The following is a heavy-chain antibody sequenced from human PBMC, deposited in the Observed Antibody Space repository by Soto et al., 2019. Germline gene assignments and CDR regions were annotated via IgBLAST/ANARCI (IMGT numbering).Heavy chain of an antibody. D-gene: IGHD3-3*02. CDR2: ITPGSSAI. CDR1: GFIFSDYS. J-gene: IGHJ4*02. V-gene: IGHV3-48*02. CDR3: AAIIFGSKD. Sequence: EVQLVESGGGLVRPGGSLRLSCAASGFIFSDYSMNWVRQAPGKGLEWIAYITPGSSAIHYADSVRGRFTISRDNAKNSLYLQMNSLRDEDTAXYYCAAIIFGSKDWGQGTLVTVSS.